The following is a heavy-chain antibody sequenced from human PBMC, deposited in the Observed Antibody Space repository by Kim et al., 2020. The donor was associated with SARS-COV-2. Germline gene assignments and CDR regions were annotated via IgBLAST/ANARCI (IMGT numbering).Heavy chain of an antibody. CDR1: GYTFTSYA. CDR3: AGTTMVRGLELFDP. J-gene: IGHJ5*02. D-gene: IGHD3-10*01. CDR2: INTNTGNP. Sequence: ASVKVSCKASGYTFTSYAMNWVRQAPGQGLEWMGWINTNTGNPTYAQGFTGRFVFSLDTSVSTAYLQISSLKAEDTAVYYCAGTTMVRGLELFDPWGQGTLVTVSS. V-gene: IGHV7-4-1*02.